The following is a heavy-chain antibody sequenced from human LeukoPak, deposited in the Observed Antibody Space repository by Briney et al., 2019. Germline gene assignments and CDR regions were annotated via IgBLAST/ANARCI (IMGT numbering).Heavy chain of an antibody. CDR1: GGSISSSSYY. Sequence: SEILSLTCTVSGGSISSSSYYWGWIRQPPGKGLEWIGSNSGSAYYNPSLKSRVTISVDTSKNQFSLKLSSVTAADTAVYYCARRGRYSSGWSLFDYWGQGTLVTVSS. CDR2: NSGSA. J-gene: IGHJ4*02. CDR3: ARRGRYSSGWSLFDY. D-gene: IGHD6-19*01. V-gene: IGHV4-39*01.